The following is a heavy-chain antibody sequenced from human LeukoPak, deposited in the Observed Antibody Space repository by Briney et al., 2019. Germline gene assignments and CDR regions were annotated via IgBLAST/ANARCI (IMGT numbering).Heavy chain of an antibody. CDR3: ARDEANYYGSGSYFDY. CDR1: GYTFTGYY. V-gene: IGHV1-2*02. Sequence: PGASVKVSCKASGYTFTGYYMHWVRQAPGQGLEWMGWINPNSGGTNYPQKFQGRVTKTRDTSISTAYMELSRLRSDDTAVYYCARDEANYYGSGSYFDYWGQGTLVTVSS. J-gene: IGHJ4*02. D-gene: IGHD3-10*01. CDR2: INPNSGGT.